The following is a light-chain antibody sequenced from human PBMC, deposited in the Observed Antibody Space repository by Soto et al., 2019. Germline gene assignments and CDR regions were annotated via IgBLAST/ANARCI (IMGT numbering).Light chain of an antibody. CDR1: QSLVYSDGITY. Sequence: DVVMTQSPLSLPVTLGQPASISCRSSQSLVYSDGITYLNWFQQRPGQSPRRLIYKVSNRDSGVPDRFSGSGSGTDFTLKISRVEAEDVGVYYCMQGTHWPPITFGQGTRLEIK. V-gene: IGKV2-30*01. J-gene: IGKJ5*01. CDR2: KVS. CDR3: MQGTHWPPIT.